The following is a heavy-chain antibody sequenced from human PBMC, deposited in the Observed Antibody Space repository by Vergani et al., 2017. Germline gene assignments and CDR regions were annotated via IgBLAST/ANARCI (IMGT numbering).Heavy chain of an antibody. V-gene: IGHV3-9*01. CDR1: GFTFDDYA. Sequence: EVQLVESGGGLVQPGRSLRLSCAASGFTFDDYAMHWVRQAPGKGLEWVSGISWNSGSIGYADSVKGRFTISRDNAKNSLYLQMNSLRAEDKALYYCAKDVAAAAPGLYGMDVWGQGTTVTVSS. J-gene: IGHJ6*02. D-gene: IGHD6-13*01. CDR2: ISWNSGSI. CDR3: AKDVAAAAPGLYGMDV.